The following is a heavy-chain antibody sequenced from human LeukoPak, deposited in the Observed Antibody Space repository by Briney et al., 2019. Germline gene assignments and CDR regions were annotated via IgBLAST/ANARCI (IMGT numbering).Heavy chain of an antibody. D-gene: IGHD2-2*01. V-gene: IGHV3-30*02. CDR2: IRYDGSNK. CDR1: GFTFNNYG. J-gene: IGHJ4*02. Sequence: PGGSLRLSCAAFGFTFNNYGMHWVRQAPGKGLEWVAFIRYDGSNKYYADSVKGRFTISRDNSKNTLYVQMNSLRAEDTAVYYCAKDADIVVSSYFDYWGQGTLVTVSS. CDR3: AKDADIVVSSYFDY.